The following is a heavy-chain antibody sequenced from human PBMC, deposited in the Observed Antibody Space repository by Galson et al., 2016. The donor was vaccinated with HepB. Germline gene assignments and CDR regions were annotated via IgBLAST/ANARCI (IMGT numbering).Heavy chain of an antibody. CDR2: LSYDGNDR. Sequence: SLRLSCAASGFAFNTFGMHWVRQAPGKGLEWVAGLSYDGNDRYYSDSVKGRFTISRDNSKNTLSLDMSGLRPEDAAVYYCAKDGGSSSTYPFDHWGLEPWSSSPQ. CDR3: AKDGGSSSTYPFDH. CDR1: GFAFNTFG. D-gene: IGHD1-26*01. J-gene: IGHJ4*01. V-gene: IGHV3-30*18.